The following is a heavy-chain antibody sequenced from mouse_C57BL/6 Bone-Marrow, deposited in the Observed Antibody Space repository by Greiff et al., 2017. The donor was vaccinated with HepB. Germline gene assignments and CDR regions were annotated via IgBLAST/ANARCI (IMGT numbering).Heavy chain of an antibody. J-gene: IGHJ2*01. CDR3: ARCSSGYPYYFDY. CDR2: IYPRSGNT. Sequence: QVQLQQSGAELARPGASVKLSCKASGYTFTSYGISWVKQRTGQGLEWIGEIYPRSGNTYYNEKFKGKATLTADKSSSTAYMELRSLTSEVSAVYFCARCSSGYPYYFDYWGQGTTLTVSS. V-gene: IGHV1-81*01. D-gene: IGHD3-2*02. CDR1: GYTFTSYG.